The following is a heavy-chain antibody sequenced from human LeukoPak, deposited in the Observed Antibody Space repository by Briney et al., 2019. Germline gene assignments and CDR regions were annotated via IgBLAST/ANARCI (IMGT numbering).Heavy chain of an antibody. Sequence: PSETLSLTCTVSGYSISSGYYWGWIRQPPGKGLEWIGSIYHSGSTYYNPFLKSRVTISVDTSKNQFSLKLSSVTAADTAVYYCARRNSSGKLDYWGQGTLVTVSS. D-gene: IGHD6-19*01. CDR2: IYHSGST. CDR3: ARRNSSGKLDY. CDR1: GYSISSGYY. V-gene: IGHV4-38-2*02. J-gene: IGHJ4*02.